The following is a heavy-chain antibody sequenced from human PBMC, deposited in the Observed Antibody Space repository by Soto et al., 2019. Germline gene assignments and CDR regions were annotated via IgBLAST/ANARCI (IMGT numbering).Heavy chain of an antibody. Sequence: QVQLVPSGAEVKKPGASVKFSCKASGYTFTSYGIRWVRHAPGPGLEWMGWFSAYNGNTHYAQKLQGRVTVTTDKSTSTAYMELRSLRSDDTAVYYCARGIAARTHFDYWGQGTLVTVSS. V-gene: IGHV1-18*01. CDR1: GYTFTSYG. CDR3: ARGIAARTHFDY. J-gene: IGHJ4*02. D-gene: IGHD6-6*01. CDR2: FSAYNGNT.